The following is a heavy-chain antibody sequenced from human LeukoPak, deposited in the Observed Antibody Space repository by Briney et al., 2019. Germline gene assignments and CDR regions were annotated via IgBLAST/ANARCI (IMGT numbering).Heavy chain of an antibody. CDR3: ARGVGSTEDY. V-gene: IGHV4-34*01. CDR1: GGSFNGDY. J-gene: IGHJ4*02. D-gene: IGHD4-17*01. Sequence: PSETLSLTCAVYGGSFNGDYWSWVRQPPGKGLEWIAEINRNGSTNYNPSLKSRVTISMDTSKNQFSLRLSSVTAADTALYYCARGVGSTEDYWGQGTLVTVSS. CDR2: INRNGST.